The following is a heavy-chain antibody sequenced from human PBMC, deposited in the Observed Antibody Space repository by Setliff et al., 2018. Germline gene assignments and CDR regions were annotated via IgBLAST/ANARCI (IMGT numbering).Heavy chain of an antibody. Sequence: ASVKVSCKASGYTFTSFDISWVRQAPGQGLEWMGWISAYNGNTNFAQKYQGRVTMTRDTSISTAYMELSRLRSDDTAVYYCARVGSLAPLYYGNYWGQGTLVTVSS. V-gene: IGHV1-18*01. CDR1: GYTFTSFD. J-gene: IGHJ4*02. CDR2: ISAYNGNT. CDR3: ARVGSLAPLYYGNY. D-gene: IGHD3-10*01.